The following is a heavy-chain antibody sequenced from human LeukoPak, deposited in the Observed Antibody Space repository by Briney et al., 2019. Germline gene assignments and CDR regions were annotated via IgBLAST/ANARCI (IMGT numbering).Heavy chain of an antibody. Sequence: GGSLRLSCAASGFTFSSYAMNWVRQAPGRGLEWVSYIGPSGTSIYYADSVKGRFTISRDNARTSLYLQMNSLRAEDTAVYYCASSRYDSSGYYGIVGHWGQGTLVTVSS. CDR3: ASSRYDSSGYYGIVGH. D-gene: IGHD3-22*01. V-gene: IGHV3-48*01. J-gene: IGHJ5*02. CDR1: GFTFSSYA. CDR2: IGPSGTSI.